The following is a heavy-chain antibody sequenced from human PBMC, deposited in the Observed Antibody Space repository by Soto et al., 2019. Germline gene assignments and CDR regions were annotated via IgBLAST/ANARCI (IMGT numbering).Heavy chain of an antibody. Sequence: ASVKVSCKASGYTFTSYGISWVRQAPGQGLEWMGWISAYNGNTNYAQKLQGRVTMTTDTSTSTAYMELRSLRSDDTAVYYCARDTPPVALWFGELYASYYYGMDVWGQGTTVTVSS. V-gene: IGHV1-18*01. D-gene: IGHD3-10*01. CDR1: GYTFTSYG. J-gene: IGHJ6*02. CDR2: ISAYNGNT. CDR3: ARDTPPVALWFGELYASYYYGMDV.